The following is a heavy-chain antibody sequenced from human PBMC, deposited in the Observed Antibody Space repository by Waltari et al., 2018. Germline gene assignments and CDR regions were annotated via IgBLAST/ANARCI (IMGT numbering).Heavy chain of an antibody. CDR1: GGSISSYY. V-gene: IGHV4-59*01. D-gene: IGHD2-2*01. Sequence: QVQLQESGPGLVKPSETLSLTCTVSGGSISSYYWSWIRQPPGKGLEWIGYIYYSGSTNYNPSLKSRVTISVDTSKNQFSLKLSSVTAADTAVYYCARADKYCSSTSPCGYYYYMDVWGKGTTVTVSS. CDR3: ARADKYCSSTSPCGYYYYMDV. J-gene: IGHJ6*03. CDR2: IYYSGST.